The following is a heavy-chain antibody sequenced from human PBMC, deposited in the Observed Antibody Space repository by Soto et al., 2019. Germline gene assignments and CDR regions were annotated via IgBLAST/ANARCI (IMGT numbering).Heavy chain of an antibody. D-gene: IGHD4-17*01. CDR1: GGTFSSYS. Sequence: SVKVSCKASGGTFSSYSISWVRQAPGQGLEWMGGIIPIFGTANYAQKFQGRVTITADESTSTAYMELSSLRSEDTAVYYCASEGDYEVRGAFDIWGQGTMVTVSS. V-gene: IGHV1-69*13. J-gene: IGHJ3*02. CDR2: IIPIFGTA. CDR3: ASEGDYEVRGAFDI.